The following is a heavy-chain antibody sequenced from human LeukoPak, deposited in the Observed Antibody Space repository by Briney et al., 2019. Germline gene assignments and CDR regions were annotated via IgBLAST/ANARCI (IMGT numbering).Heavy chain of an antibody. CDR1: GFTFSSYG. Sequence: PGGSLRLSCAASGFTFSSYGMHWVRQAPGKGLEWVAFIRYDGSNKYYADSVKGRFTISRDNSKNTLYLQMNSLRAEDTAVYYCAKTTGYSSGWYVGYWGQGTLVTVSS. D-gene: IGHD6-19*01. J-gene: IGHJ4*02. V-gene: IGHV3-30*02. CDR2: IRYDGSNK. CDR3: AKTTGYSSGWYVGY.